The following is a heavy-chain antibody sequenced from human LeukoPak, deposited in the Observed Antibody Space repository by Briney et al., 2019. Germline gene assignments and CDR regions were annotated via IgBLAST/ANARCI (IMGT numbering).Heavy chain of an antibody. Sequence: GGSLRLSCAASGFTFSSYAVSWVRQAPGKGLEWVSAISVSGAGTYYADSVKGRFTISRDNSKNTLYLQMNSLRAEDTAVYYCAREGVRGSGSYYNVKDYWGQGTLVTVSS. J-gene: IGHJ4*02. CDR2: ISVSGAGT. V-gene: IGHV3-23*01. D-gene: IGHD3-10*01. CDR1: GFTFSSYA. CDR3: AREGVRGSGSYYNVKDY.